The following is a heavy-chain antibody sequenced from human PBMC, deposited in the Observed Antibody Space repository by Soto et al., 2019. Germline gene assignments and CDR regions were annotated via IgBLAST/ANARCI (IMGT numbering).Heavy chain of an antibody. CDR3: ATVFDV. CDR2: IDTDGGGT. J-gene: IGHJ4*02. CDR1: GFTFRSHR. Sequence: EVQLVESGGGLVQPGGSLRVSCAASGFTFRSHRIHWVRQAPGKGLEWVSRIDTDGGGTSYADSVKSRFTISTDNAENTVYLRMNGLRVEDTAVYYCATVFDVWGQGTLVTVSS. D-gene: IGHD4-17*01. V-gene: IGHV3-74*01.